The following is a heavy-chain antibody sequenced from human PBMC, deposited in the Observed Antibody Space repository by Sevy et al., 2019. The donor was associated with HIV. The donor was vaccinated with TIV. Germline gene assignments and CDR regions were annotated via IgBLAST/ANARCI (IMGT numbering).Heavy chain of an antibody. V-gene: IGHV3-7*01. D-gene: IGHD3-3*01. J-gene: IGHJ4*02. CDR2: IKQDGSEK. CDR3: ASLGGSDFWSGYFYYFDY. CDR1: GFTFSSYW. Sequence: GGYLRLSCAASGFTFSSYWMSWVRQAPGKGLEWVANIKQDGSEKYYVDSVKGRFTISIDNAKNSLYLQMNSLRAEDTAVYYCASLGGSDFWSGYFYYFDYWGQGTLVIVSS.